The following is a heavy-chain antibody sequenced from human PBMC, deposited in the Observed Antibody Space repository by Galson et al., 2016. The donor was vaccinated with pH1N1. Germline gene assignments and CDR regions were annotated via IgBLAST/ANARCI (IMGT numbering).Heavy chain of an antibody. CDR2: ISGTGDPT. CDR1: GFTFINYA. V-gene: IGHV3-23*01. D-gene: IGHD1-26*01. CDR3: AKDLGRYSEIDY. Sequence: SLRLSCAASGFTFINYAMSWVSTISGTGDPTYYADSVKGRFTISRDNSNNTVYLRMNSLRVEDTAVYYCAKDLGRYSEIDYWGQGTLVTVSS. J-gene: IGHJ4*02.